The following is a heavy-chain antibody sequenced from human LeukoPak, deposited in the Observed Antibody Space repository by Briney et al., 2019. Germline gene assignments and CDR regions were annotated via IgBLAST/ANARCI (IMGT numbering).Heavy chain of an antibody. CDR3: ARQPSSWFTSFDS. J-gene: IGHJ4*02. CDR1: VGSLSSYF. D-gene: IGHD6-13*01. CDR2: IYYSGST. V-gene: IGHV4-59*01. Sequence: SETLSLTCTVSVGSLSSYFWSWIRQPPGKGLEWIAYIYYSGSTNYNPSLKSRVTISVDTSKNQFSLKLSSVTAADTAVYYCARQPSSWFTSFDSWGQGTLVTVSS.